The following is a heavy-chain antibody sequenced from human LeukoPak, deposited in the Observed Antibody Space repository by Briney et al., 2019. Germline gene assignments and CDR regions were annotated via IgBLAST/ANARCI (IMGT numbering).Heavy chain of an antibody. Sequence: SETLSLTCTVSGGSISSGDYYWSWIRQPPGKGLEWMGCIYYSGSTYYNPSLKSRITLSVDPSENQFSLKLSSVTAADTAVYYCAREEWFDPWGQGTLVTVSS. V-gene: IGHV4-30-4*01. J-gene: IGHJ5*02. CDR1: GGSISSGDYY. CDR2: IYYSGST. CDR3: AREEWFDP.